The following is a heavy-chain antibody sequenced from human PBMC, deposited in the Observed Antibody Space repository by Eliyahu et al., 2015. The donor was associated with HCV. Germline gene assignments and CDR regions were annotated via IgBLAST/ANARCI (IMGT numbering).Heavy chain of an antibody. CDR2: PGDSDT. V-gene: IGHV5-51*01. CDR3: AKTPRSGLFDSFDS. D-gene: IGHD3-3*01. Sequence: PGDSDTRYSPSFQGQVTISADKSISTAYLQWSSLKVSDTAMYYCAKTPRSGLFDSFDSWGQGTLVTVSS. J-gene: IGHJ4*02.